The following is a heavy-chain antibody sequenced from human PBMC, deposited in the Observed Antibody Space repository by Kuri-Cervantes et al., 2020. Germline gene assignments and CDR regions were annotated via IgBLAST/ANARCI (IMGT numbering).Heavy chain of an antibody. CDR2: MTWDSGTL. Sequence: GGSLRLSCAASGFTFDAYVMHWVRQAPGKGLEWVSSMTWDSGTLGYADSVKGRFTISRDNAKNSLYLQMNSLRAEDTAVYYCARDLFGYYYYYMDVRGKGTTVTVSS. CDR3: ARDLFGYYYYYMDV. CDR1: GFTFDAYV. V-gene: IGHV3-9*01. J-gene: IGHJ6*03. D-gene: IGHD3-3*01.